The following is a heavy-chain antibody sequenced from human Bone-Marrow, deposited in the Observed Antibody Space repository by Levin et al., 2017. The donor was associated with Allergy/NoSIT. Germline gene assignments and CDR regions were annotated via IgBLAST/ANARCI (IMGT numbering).Heavy chain of an antibody. V-gene: IGHV3-23*01. CDR1: GFNFSNFA. CDR2: ITTIGTTT. J-gene: IGHJ3*01. CDR3: VGAGVVIFGSRPFDV. Sequence: QAGGSLRLSCAASGFNFSNFAMTWVRQAPGKGLEWVATITTIGTTTYYADSVKGRFTISRDTSKNTLFLQMNSLRVEDTAVYYCVGAGVVIFGSRPFDVWGQGTKVTVSS. D-gene: IGHD3/OR15-3a*01.